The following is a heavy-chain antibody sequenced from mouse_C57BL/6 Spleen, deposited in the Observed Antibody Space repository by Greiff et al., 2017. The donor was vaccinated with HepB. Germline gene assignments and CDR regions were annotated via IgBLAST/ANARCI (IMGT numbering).Heavy chain of an antibody. Sequence: VQVVESGAELVKPGASVKISCKASGYAFSSYWMNWVKQRPGKGLEWIGQIYPGDGDTNYNGKFKGKATLTADKSSSTAYMQLSSLTSEDSAVYFCARGPYYYGSSYYAMDYWGQGTSVTVSS. CDR1: GYAFSSYW. CDR3: ARGPYYYGSSYYAMDY. J-gene: IGHJ4*01. D-gene: IGHD1-1*01. CDR2: IYPGDGDT. V-gene: IGHV1-80*01.